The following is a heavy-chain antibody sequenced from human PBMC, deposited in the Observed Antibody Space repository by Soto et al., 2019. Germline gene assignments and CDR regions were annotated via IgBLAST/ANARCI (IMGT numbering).Heavy chain of an antibody. CDR1: GFTVSSNY. J-gene: IGHJ6*02. Sequence: GGSLRLSCAVSGFTVSSNYMSWVRQAPGKGLEWASVIYSGGSTYYADSVKGRFTISRDNSKNTLYLQVNSLRAEDTAVYYCASSEDGDYGYYYYGMDVWGQGTTVTVSS. CDR3: ASSEDGDYGYYYYGMDV. V-gene: IGHV3-53*01. CDR2: IYSGGST. D-gene: IGHD4-17*01.